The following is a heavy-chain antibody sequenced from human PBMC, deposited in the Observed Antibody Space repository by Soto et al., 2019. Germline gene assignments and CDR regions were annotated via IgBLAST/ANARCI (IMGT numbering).Heavy chain of an antibody. V-gene: IGHV3-23*01. CDR1: GLTFSLYA. Sequence: EVQLLESGGGLVQPGGSLRLSCAASGLTFSLYAMTWVRQAPGKGLVWVSAISGSGSSTYYADSVKGRFTTSRDNSKNTLSLQMDSRRAGETAGYYWATDPGYSNSYGIDVWGQGATVTVSS. CDR2: ISGSGSST. CDR3: ATDPGYSNSYGIDV. J-gene: IGHJ6*02. D-gene: IGHD4-4*01.